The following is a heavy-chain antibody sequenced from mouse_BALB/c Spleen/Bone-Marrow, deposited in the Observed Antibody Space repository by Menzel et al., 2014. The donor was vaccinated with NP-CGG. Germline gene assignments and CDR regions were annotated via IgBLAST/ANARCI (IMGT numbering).Heavy chain of an antibody. J-gene: IGHJ4*01. CDR3: ARHYYGSSDAMDY. Sequence: QVQLQQPGAELVKPGASVKLSCKTSGYTFTNYWIQWVKQRPRQGLGWIGEIFPGTGTTYYNEKFKGKATLTIDTSSSTAYMQLSSLTSEDSAVYFCARHYYGSSDAMDYWGQGTSVTVSS. CDR2: IFPGTGTT. D-gene: IGHD1-1*01. CDR1: GYTFTNYW. V-gene: IGHV1S132*01.